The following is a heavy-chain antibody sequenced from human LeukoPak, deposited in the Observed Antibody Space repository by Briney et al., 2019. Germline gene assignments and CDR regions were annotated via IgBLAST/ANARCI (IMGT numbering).Heavy chain of an antibody. CDR3: AKLTTS. CDR1: GFTFISYA. J-gene: IGHJ4*02. V-gene: IGHV3-23*01. D-gene: IGHD4-11*01. CDR2: ISGSGGRT. Sequence: GGSLRLSCAASGFTFISYAMTWVRQAPGKGLEWVSGISGSGGRTYHADSVKGRFTISRDNSNNTLYLQMNSLRAEDTAVYYCAKLTTSWGQGTLVTVSS.